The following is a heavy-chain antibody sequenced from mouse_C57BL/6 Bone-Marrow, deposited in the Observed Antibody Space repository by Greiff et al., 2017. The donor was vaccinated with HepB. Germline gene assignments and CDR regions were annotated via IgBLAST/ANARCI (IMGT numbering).Heavy chain of an antibody. CDR2: IDPENGDT. CDR3: TTTVVAHYYAMDY. D-gene: IGHD1-1*01. J-gene: IGHJ4*01. Sequence: VQLQQSGAELVRPGASVKLSCTASGFNINDDYMHWVKQRPEQGLEWIGWIDPENGDTEYASKFQGKATITADTSSNTAYLQLSSLTSEDTAVYYCTTTVVAHYYAMDYWGQGTSVTVSS. CDR1: GFNINDDY. V-gene: IGHV14-4*01.